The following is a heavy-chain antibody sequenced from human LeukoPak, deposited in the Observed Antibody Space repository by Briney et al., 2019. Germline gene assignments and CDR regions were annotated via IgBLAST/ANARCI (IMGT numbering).Heavy chain of an antibody. Sequence: GESLKISCEGSGYSFNNYWIVWVRQMPGEGLEWMGIIYPGDSDTRYSPSFQGLVTISVDKSISTAYLQWSSLKASDTAMYYCARRLTTATFDYWGQGTLVTASS. CDR2: IYPGDSDT. J-gene: IGHJ4*02. V-gene: IGHV5-51*01. CDR3: ARRLTTATFDY. CDR1: GYSFNNYW. D-gene: IGHD4-11*01.